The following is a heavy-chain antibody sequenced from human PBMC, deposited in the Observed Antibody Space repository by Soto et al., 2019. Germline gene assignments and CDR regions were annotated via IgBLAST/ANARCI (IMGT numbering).Heavy chain of an antibody. CDR2: ISHDGSNE. D-gene: IGHD3-3*01. Sequence: QVQLLESGGGVVQPGRSLRLSCVASGFTFSTYGMHWVRQAPGKGLEWVALISHDGSNEHYADSVRGRFTISRDNSKNTLYVQMNSLRAEDTAVYYCAKGAGTYYDFWSAHPWGHGTLVTVSS. CDR1: GFTFSTYG. V-gene: IGHV3-30*18. CDR3: AKGAGTYYDFWSAHP. J-gene: IGHJ5*02.